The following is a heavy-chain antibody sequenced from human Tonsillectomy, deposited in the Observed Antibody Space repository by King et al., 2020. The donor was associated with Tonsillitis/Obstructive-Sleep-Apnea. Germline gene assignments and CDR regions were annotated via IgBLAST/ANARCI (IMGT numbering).Heavy chain of an antibody. J-gene: IGHJ6*02. V-gene: IGHV2-70*01. Sequence: TLKESGPALVKPTQTLTLTCTFSGFSLSTSGMCVSWIRQPPGKALEWLALIDWDDDKYYSTSLKTRLTISKDTSKNQVVLTMTNMDPVDTATYYCARTKSRNPNRGWVGYNGMDVWGQGTTVTVSS. CDR1: GFSLSTSGMC. CDR3: ARTKSRNPNRGWVGYNGMDV. D-gene: IGHD6-19*01. CDR2: IDWDDDK.